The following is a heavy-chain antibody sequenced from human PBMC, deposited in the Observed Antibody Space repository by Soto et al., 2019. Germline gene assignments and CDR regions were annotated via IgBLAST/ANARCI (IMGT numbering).Heavy chain of an antibody. V-gene: IGHV3-48*02. J-gene: IGHJ6*02. D-gene: IGHD3-3*01. Sequence: GGSLRLSCEASGFTFSSYAMSWVRQTPGKGLEWVSYISSSSGSIYYADSVKGRFTISRDNAENSLYLQMNSLRDDDTAVYYCAREDPWSANADDMDVWGQGTTVTVSS. CDR3: AREDPWSANADDMDV. CDR2: ISSSSGSI. CDR1: GFTFSSYA.